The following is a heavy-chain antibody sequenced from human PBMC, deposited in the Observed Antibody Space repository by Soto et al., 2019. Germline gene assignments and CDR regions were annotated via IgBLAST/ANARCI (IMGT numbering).Heavy chain of an antibody. J-gene: IGHJ4*02. D-gene: IGHD2-15*01. CDR2: INPNGGST. CDR3: ATRYCSGGSCYSGFDY. V-gene: IGHV1-46*01. Sequence: ASVKVSCKASGYTFISYYIHWVRQAPGQGFEWMGLINPNGGSTSYAQKFLDRLSLTTDTSTGTVYMELSSLRSEDTAVYYCATRYCSGGSCYSGFDYRGQGSLVTVSS. CDR1: GYTFISYY.